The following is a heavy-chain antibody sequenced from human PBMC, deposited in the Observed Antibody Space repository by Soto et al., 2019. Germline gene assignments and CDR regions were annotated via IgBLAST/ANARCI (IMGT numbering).Heavy chain of an antibody. CDR3: AKDLNGDYIGAFDD. J-gene: IGHJ4*02. CDR2: ISRSSNVI. Sequence: EVQLLESGGDLVQPGGSLRLSCAASGFDFSNYAVTWVRQAQGKGLEWVSSISRSSNVIYYADSVKGRFIISRDNSKNTMYLQMNRLRAEDTARYYCAKDLNGDYIGAFDDWGQGTLVTVSS. V-gene: IGHV3-23*01. CDR1: GFDFSNYA. D-gene: IGHD4-17*01.